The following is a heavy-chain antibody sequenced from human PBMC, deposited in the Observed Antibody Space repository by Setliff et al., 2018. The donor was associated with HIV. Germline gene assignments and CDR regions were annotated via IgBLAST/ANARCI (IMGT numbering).Heavy chain of an antibody. CDR2: VNSDGSSK. CDR1: GFIFSAYG. D-gene: IGHD5-12*01. J-gene: IGHJ4*02. Sequence: GGSLRLSCAGSGFIFSAYGMNWVRQAPGKGLVWVSRVNSDGSSKTYADSVKDRFTISRDNAKNTLYLQMNSLRAEDTGVYYCHSGYDTEEQSYFDYWGQGTLVTVSS. V-gene: IGHV3-74*01. CDR3: HSGYDTEEQSYFDY.